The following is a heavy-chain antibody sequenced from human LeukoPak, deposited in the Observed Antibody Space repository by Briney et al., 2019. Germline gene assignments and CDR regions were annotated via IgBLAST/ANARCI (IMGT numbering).Heavy chain of an antibody. V-gene: IGHV4-59*12. J-gene: IGHJ4*02. CDR1: GGSISNYY. CDR3: ARGMAFVD. D-gene: IGHD2-21*01. CDR2: IYYSGST. Sequence: PSETLSLTCTVSGGSISNYYWSWVRQPPGKGLEWIGYIYYSGSTNYNPSLKSRVTISVDTSKNQLSLKLSSVTAADTAVYYCARGMAFVDWGQGTLVTVSS.